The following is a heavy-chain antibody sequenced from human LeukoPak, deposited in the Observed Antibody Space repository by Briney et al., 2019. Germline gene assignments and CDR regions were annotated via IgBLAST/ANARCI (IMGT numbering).Heavy chain of an antibody. V-gene: IGHV3-23*01. CDR3: AAGLRYFDWFIDY. J-gene: IGHJ4*02. CDR1: GFTFSNYA. Sequence: GGSLRLSCAASGFTFSNYALTWVRQAPGKGLEWVSAISGSGGSTYYADSVKGRFTISRDNSKNTLYLQMNSLRAEDTAVYYCAAGLRYFDWFIDYWGQGTLVTVSS. D-gene: IGHD3-9*01. CDR2: ISGSGGST.